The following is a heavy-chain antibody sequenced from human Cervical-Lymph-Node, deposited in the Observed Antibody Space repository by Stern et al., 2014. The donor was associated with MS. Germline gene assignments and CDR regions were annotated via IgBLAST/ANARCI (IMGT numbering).Heavy chain of an antibody. CDR1: GGSISRHH. J-gene: IGHJ4*02. V-gene: IGHV4-59*11. Sequence: QAQLQESGPGLVKTSAPLSLTCRVSGGSISRHHWTWLRQPPGKGLEWIGDSYYSETTNYNPSLRSRVTISGDKSKNQLSLKLRSVTAADTAVYYCARGRGYSYGCYDSWGQGTLVTVSS. CDR2: SYYSETT. D-gene: IGHD5-18*01. CDR3: ARGRGYSYGCYDS.